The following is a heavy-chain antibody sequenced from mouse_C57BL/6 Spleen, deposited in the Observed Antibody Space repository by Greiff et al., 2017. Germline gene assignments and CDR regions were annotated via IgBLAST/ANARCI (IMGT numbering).Heavy chain of an antibody. CDR1: GFSLTSYA. CDR2: IWTGGGT. Sequence: VKLVESGPGLVAPSQSLSITCTVSGFSLTSYAISWVSQPPGKGLEWLGVIWTGGGTNYNSALKSRLSISKDNSKSQVFLKMNSLQTDDTARYYCARIYYGNYDYAMDYWGQGTAGTVSS. D-gene: IGHD2-1*01. V-gene: IGHV2-9-1*01. J-gene: IGHJ4*01. CDR3: ARIYYGNYDYAMDY.